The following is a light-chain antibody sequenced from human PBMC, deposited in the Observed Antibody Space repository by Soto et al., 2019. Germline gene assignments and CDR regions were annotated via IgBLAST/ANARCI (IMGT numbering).Light chain of an antibody. CDR1: HSVSNNY. CDR3: QQYNEWPRT. Sequence: VLLTQSPGTLSLSPGERATLSCRASHSVSNNYLAWYQQKPGQAPRLLIYGASSRATGIPERFSGRGSGKDFTLTISGLQSEDFAVYYCQQYNEWPRTFGQGTKVDIK. CDR2: GAS. J-gene: IGKJ1*01. V-gene: IGKV3-20*01.